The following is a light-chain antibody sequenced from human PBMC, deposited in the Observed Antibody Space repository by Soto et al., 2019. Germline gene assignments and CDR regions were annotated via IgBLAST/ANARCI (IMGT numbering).Light chain of an antibody. CDR3: QQRNNWPPIT. CDR2: DAS. J-gene: IGKJ5*01. V-gene: IGKV3-11*01. CDR1: QSVGRY. Sequence: ENVLPQSPAILSLSPGDTATLSCRASQSVGRYLAWYQQKPGQAPRLVIYDASNRATGVPDRFSGSGSGTDFTLSISHLEPEDFAVYYCQQRNNWPPITFGQGTR.